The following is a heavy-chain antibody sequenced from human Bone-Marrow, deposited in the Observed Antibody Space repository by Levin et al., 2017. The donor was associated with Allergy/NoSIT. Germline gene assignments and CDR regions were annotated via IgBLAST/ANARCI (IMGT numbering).Heavy chain of an antibody. CDR2: ISWNSGSI. CDR1: GFNFDDYA. V-gene: IGHV3-9*01. Sequence: PGGSLRLSCAVSGFNFDDYAMHWVRQAPGKGLEWVSGISWNSGSIGYADSVKGRFTISRDSAKTSLYLQMSSLRAEDTALYYCAKDMRQGCSGGNYYNYYYYFYAMDVWGQGTTVTVSS. D-gene: IGHD2-15*01. J-gene: IGHJ6*02. CDR3: AKDMRQGCSGGNYYNYYYYFYAMDV.